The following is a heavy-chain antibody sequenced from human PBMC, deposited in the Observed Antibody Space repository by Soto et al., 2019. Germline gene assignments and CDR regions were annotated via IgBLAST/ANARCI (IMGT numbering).Heavy chain of an antibody. CDR2: IYYSGST. Sequence: QVQLQESGPGLVKPSQTLSLTCTVSGGSISSGDYYWSWIRQPPGKGLEWIGYIYYSGSTYYNPSLKSRVTISVDASKNQFSRKLGAVTAADTAVYYCAREVTGGDYYYYYGMDVWGQGTTVTVSS. D-gene: IGHD2-21*02. CDR1: GGSISSGDYY. J-gene: IGHJ6*02. CDR3: AREVTGGDYYYYYGMDV. V-gene: IGHV4-30-4*01.